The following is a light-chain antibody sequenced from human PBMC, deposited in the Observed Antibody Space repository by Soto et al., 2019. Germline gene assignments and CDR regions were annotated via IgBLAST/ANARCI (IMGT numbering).Light chain of an antibody. V-gene: IGLV2-14*03. J-gene: IGLJ2*01. CDR3: SSYTRSSTLVV. CDR1: SSDVDNYNY. Sequence: QSALTQPGSVSGSPGQSITISCTGTSSDVDNYNYVSWYQQHPGKAPKLMIYDVSNRPSGVSNRFSGSKSGNTASLTISGLQAEDEAGYYCSSYTRSSTLVVFGGGTQLTVL. CDR2: DVS.